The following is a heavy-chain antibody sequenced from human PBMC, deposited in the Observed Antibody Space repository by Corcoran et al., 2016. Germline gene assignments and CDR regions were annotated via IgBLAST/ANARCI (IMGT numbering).Heavy chain of an antibody. D-gene: IGHD3-10*01. CDR2: IDWDDDK. J-gene: IGHJ3*02. V-gene: IGHV2-70*04. Sequence: QVTLKESGPALVKPTQTLTLTCTFSGFSLSTSGMRVSWIRQPPGKALEWLARIDWDDDKFYSTSLKTRLTISKDTSKNQVVLTMTNMDPVDTATYYCARNTGREAFDIWDQGTMVTVSS. CDR1: GFSLSTSGMR. CDR3: ARNTGREAFDI.